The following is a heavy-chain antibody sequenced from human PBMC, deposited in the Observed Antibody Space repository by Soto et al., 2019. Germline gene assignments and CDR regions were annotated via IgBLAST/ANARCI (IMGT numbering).Heavy chain of an antibody. J-gene: IGHJ5*02. Sequence: EVQLVESGGGLVQPGGSLRLSCAASGFTFSSYWMSWVRQAPGKGLEWVANIKQDGSEKYYVDSVKGRFTISRDNAKNSLYLQMNSLRAEDTAVYYCARVPLLESRLEPPSKTPWFDPWGQGTLVTVSS. CDR1: GFTFSSYW. CDR3: ARVPLLESRLEPPSKTPWFDP. V-gene: IGHV3-7*01. D-gene: IGHD3-10*01. CDR2: IKQDGSEK.